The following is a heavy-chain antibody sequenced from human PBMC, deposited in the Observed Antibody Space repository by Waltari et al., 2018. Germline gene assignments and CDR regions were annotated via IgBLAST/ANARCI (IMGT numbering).Heavy chain of an antibody. CDR1: GYSISSGYY. V-gene: IGHV4-38-2*01. CDR3: ARLGPRVGVGVAVSY. CDR2: IYHSGST. D-gene: IGHD1-26*01. Sequence: QVQLQESGPGLVKPSETLSLTCAVSGYSISSGYYWGWIRQPPGKGLEWIGSIYHSGSTYYTPSPKSRVTISVDTSKNQFSLKLSSVTAADTAVYYCARLGPRVGVGVAVSYWGQGTLVTVSS. J-gene: IGHJ4*02.